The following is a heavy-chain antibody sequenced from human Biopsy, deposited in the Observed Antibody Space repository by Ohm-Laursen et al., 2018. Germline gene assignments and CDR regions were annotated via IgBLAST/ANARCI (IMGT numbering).Heavy chain of an antibody. Sequence: ASVKVSCKAPGGTFRNYGVNWVRQAPGQGLEWLGGNIPILGTGNYAQKFQDRVTVAADTSTSTATTELRSLRSDDTAVYYCATKLTGYFHHWGQGTLVIVSS. CDR3: ATKLTGYFHH. V-gene: IGHV1-69*06. CDR2: NIPILGTG. J-gene: IGHJ1*01. D-gene: IGHD3-9*01. CDR1: GGTFRNYG.